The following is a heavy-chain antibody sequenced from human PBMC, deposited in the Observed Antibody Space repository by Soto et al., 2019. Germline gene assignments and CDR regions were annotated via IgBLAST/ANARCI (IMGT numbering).Heavy chain of an antibody. Sequence: ASVKVSCKASGHTLSDHSMHWVRQAPGQGLEWMGWINPNTGDTKYAQKFQDLVTMTWDTSVTTAYLELSRLRSDDTGVYYCTRGLHYDTTGPNFADWGQGTLVAVSS. J-gene: IGHJ4*02. CDR1: GHTLSDHS. CDR2: INPNTGDT. CDR3: TRGLHYDTTGPNFAD. D-gene: IGHD1-1*01. V-gene: IGHV1-2*04.